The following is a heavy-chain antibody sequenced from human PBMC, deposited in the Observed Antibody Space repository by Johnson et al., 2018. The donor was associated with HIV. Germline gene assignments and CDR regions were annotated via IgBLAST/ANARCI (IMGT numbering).Heavy chain of an antibody. J-gene: IGHJ3*02. V-gene: IGHV3-66*02. D-gene: IGHD1-26*01. CDR3: ARESKWESRTPHAFDI. Sequence: VQLVESGGGLVQPGGSLRLSCAVSGFTVNGNYMSWVRQAPGKGLEWVSVIYSGDTTYYADSVKGRFTISRDTSKNTLYLQMNSLRAEDTAVYYCARESKWESRTPHAFDIWGQGTMVTVSS. CDR1: GFTVNGNY. CDR2: IYSGDTT.